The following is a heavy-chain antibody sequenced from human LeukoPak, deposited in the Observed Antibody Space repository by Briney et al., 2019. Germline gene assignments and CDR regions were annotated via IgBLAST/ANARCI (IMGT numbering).Heavy chain of an antibody. D-gene: IGHD2-2*01. CDR2: IKEDGREG. CDR1: GFTFSRYW. Sequence: GGSLRLSCAASGFTFSRYWMSWFRQAPGKGLEWVANIKEDGREGYYAGSVKGRFSISRDNAQSSVSLRMDSLRAEDTTVYYCARGDGCSSTSCYHIDHWGQGTLGTVSS. CDR3: ARGDGCSSTSCYHIDH. J-gene: IGHJ4*02. V-gene: IGHV3-7*04.